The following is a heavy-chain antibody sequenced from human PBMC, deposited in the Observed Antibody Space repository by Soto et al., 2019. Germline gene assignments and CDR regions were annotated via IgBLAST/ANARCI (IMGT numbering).Heavy chain of an antibody. Sequence: SDTLSLTCSVSGCSISIYYWSWIRQPPGKGLEWIGYIFYSGRSGSTNYNPSLKSRVTISVDTSKNQFSLKLSSVTAADTAVYYCARTALGWFDPWGQGTLVTVSS. D-gene: IGHD2-21*02. CDR2: IFYSGRSGST. CDR3: ARTALGWFDP. V-gene: IGHV4-59*01. J-gene: IGHJ5*02. CDR1: GCSISIYY.